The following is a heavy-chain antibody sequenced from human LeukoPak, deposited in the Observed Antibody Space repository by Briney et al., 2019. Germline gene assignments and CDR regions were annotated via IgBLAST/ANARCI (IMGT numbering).Heavy chain of an antibody. J-gene: IGHJ4*02. CDR1: GGTFSSYA. V-gene: IGHV1-69*04. CDR2: IIPILGIA. D-gene: IGHD3-10*01. Sequence: ASVKVSCKASGGTFSSYAISWVRQAPGQGLEWMGRIIPILGIANYAQKFQGRVTITADKSTSTAYMELSSLRSEDTAVYYCARLGGYYYGSGSYYNVDYWGQGTLVTVSS. CDR3: ARLGGYYYGSGSYYNVDY.